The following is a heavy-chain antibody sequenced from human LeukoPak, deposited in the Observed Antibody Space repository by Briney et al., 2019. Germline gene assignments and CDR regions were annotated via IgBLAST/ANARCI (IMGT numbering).Heavy chain of an antibody. J-gene: IGHJ4*02. CDR2: ISRTGVAT. Sequence: GGSLRLSCAASGFTFISFAMSWVRQAPGKGLEWVSTISRTGVATYYANSVKGRFTISRDNSKNTVYVQMNSLRAEDTAVYYCAKHSHDGSAPYYEVQFDSWGQGTLVTVSS. CDR1: GFTFISFA. D-gene: IGHD3-22*01. V-gene: IGHV3-23*01. CDR3: AKHSHDGSAPYYEVQFDS.